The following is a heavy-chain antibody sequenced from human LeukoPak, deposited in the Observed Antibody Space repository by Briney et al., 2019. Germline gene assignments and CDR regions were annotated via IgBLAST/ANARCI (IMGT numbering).Heavy chain of an antibody. Sequence: SQTLSLTCTVSGGSISSGSYCWSWIRQPAGKGLEWIGGIYTSGSTNYDPSLKSRVTISVNTSRNQFSLKLSSVTAADTAVYYCARAYSSGYYPPENFFNSWGQGTLVTVSS. J-gene: IGHJ4*02. V-gene: IGHV4-61*02. D-gene: IGHD3-22*01. CDR1: GGSISSGSYC. CDR3: ARAYSSGYYPPENFFNS. CDR2: IYTSGST.